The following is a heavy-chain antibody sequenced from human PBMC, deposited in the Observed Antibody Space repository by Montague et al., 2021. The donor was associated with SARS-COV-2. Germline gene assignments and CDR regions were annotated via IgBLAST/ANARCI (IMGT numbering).Heavy chain of an antibody. V-gene: IGHV4-59*12. CDR1: GGSISTYS. J-gene: IGHJ4*02. CDR3: ARDPRYSLSWSFDY. CDR2: VYYSGSI. Sequence: SETLSLTCTVSGGSISTYSWSWIRQPPGKGLEWIGYVYYSGSINYNPSLKSRVTLSIDTSKNQFSLQLSSVTPEDRAVYYCARDPRYSLSWSFDYWGQGTLVTVSS. D-gene: IGHD6-13*01.